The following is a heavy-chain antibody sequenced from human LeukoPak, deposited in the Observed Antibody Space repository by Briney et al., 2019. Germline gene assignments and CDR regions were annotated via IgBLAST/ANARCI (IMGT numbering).Heavy chain of an antibody. V-gene: IGHV3-30*02. J-gene: IGHJ4*02. CDR1: GFTFSSYG. CDR3: ARTIVVVPAAKAGGDY. D-gene: IGHD2-2*01. CDR2: IRYDGSNK. Sequence: GGSLRLSCAASGFTFSSYGMHWVRQAPGKGLEWVAFIRYDGSNKYYADSVKGRFTIPRDNSKNTLYLQMNSLRAEDTAVYYCARTIVVVPAAKAGGDYWGQGTLVTVSS.